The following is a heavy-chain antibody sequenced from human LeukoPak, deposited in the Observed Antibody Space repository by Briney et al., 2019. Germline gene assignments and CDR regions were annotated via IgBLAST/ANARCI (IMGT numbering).Heavy chain of an antibody. V-gene: IGHV4-59*01. D-gene: IGHD6-13*01. J-gene: IGHJ4*02. CDR2: IYYSGST. CDR3: ASLYSSSWYVDY. Sequence: SETLSLTCTVSGGSISSYYWSWIRQPPGQGLEWIGYIYYSGSTNYNPSLKSRVTISVDTSKNQFSLKLSSVTAADTAVYYCASLYSSSWYVDYWGQGTLVTVSS. CDR1: GGSISSYY.